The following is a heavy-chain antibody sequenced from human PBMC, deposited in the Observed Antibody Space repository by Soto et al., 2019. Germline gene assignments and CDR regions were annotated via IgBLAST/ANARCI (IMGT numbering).Heavy chain of an antibody. Sequence: SETLSLTCTFSGGSISSSSYYWGWIRQPPGKGLEWIGSIYYSGSTYYNPSLKSRVTISVDTSKNQFSLKLSSVTAADTAVYYCARVDVVAARFFDYWGQGTLVTVSS. CDR3: ARVDVVAARFFDY. CDR1: GGSISSSSYY. D-gene: IGHD2-15*01. J-gene: IGHJ4*02. CDR2: IYYSGST. V-gene: IGHV4-39*07.